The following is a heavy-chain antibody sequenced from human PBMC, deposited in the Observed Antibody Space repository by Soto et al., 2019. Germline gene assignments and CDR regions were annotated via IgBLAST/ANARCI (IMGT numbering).Heavy chain of an antibody. V-gene: IGHV3-49*03. CDR2: IRSKAYGGTT. CDR1: GFTFGDYA. D-gene: IGHD3-10*01. Sequence: GLPLRLSCTASGFTFGDYAMSWFRKAPGKGLEWVGFIRSKAYGGTTEYAASVKGRFTISRDDSKSIAYLQMNSLKTEDTAVCYCTRVLWPLDYGMDVWGQGTTVTVSS. CDR3: TRVLWPLDYGMDV. J-gene: IGHJ6*02.